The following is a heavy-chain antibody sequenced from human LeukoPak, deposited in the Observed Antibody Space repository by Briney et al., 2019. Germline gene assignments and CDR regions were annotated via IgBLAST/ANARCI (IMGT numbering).Heavy chain of an antibody. CDR2: ISSRSDTI. CDR1: GFTFNTYS. D-gene: IGHD3-22*01. CDR3: ARPGSIVYYDSSGLCDY. V-gene: IGHV3-48*01. Sequence: GGSLRLSCAASGFTFNTYSLNWVRQAPGKGLEWVSYISSRSDTIYYADSVKGRFTISRDNAQNSLYLQMNSLRADDTAVYYCARPGSIVYYDSSGLCDYWGKGTLVTVPS. J-gene: IGHJ4*02.